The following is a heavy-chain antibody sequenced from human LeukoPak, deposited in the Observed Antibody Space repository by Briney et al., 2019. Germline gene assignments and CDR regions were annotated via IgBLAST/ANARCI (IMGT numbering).Heavy chain of an antibody. CDR1: GGTFSSYA. D-gene: IGHD2-15*01. Sequence: SVKVSCMASGGTFSSYAISWVRQAPGQGLEWMGRIIPIFGIANYAQKFQGRVTITADKSTSTAYMELSSLRSEDTAVYYCARDSCSGGSCYGRFGFDPWGQGTLVTVSS. V-gene: IGHV1-69*04. CDR3: ARDSCSGGSCYGRFGFDP. J-gene: IGHJ5*02. CDR2: IIPIFGIA.